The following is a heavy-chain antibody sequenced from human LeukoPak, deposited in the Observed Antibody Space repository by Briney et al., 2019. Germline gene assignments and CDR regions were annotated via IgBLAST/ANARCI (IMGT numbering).Heavy chain of an antibody. D-gene: IGHD2-2*01. CDR3: ARDLGYCSSISCYAWFDP. Sequence: SETLSLTCAVYGGSFSGYYWSWIRQPPGKGLEWIGYIYHSGSTTYNPSLKSRVSISVDTSKNQFSLNLSSVTAADTAVYYCARDLGYCSSISCYAWFDPWGQGTLVTVSS. CDR1: GGSFSGYY. J-gene: IGHJ5*02. CDR2: IYHSGST. V-gene: IGHV4-59*01.